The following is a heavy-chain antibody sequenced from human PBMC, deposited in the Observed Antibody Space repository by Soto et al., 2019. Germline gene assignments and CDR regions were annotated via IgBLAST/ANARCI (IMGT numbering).Heavy chain of an antibody. CDR1: GGSISSSSYY. D-gene: IGHD6-13*01. V-gene: IGHV4-39*01. Sequence: SETLSLTCTVSGGSISSSSYYWGWIRQPPGKGLEWIGSIYYSGSTYYTPSLKSRVTISVDTSKNQFSLKLSSVTAADTAVYYCAAVESPLAAAGYWYFDLWGRGTLVTVSS. CDR2: IYYSGST. CDR3: AAVESPLAAAGYWYFDL. J-gene: IGHJ2*01.